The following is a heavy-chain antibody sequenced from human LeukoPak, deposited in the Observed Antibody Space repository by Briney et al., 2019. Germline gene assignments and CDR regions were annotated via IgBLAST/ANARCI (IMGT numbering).Heavy chain of an antibody. CDR1: GFIFSSYA. V-gene: IGHV3-23*01. CDR3: AKDISYGASFDY. Sequence: GGSLRLSCTASGFIFSSYAMSWVRQAPGKGLEWVAAIIGSVGSTYYADSVKGRFTISRDNSKKTPYLEINSLRAEGPAVYYCAKDISYGASFDYWGQGTLVTVSS. CDR2: IIGSVGST. D-gene: IGHD5-18*01. J-gene: IGHJ4*02.